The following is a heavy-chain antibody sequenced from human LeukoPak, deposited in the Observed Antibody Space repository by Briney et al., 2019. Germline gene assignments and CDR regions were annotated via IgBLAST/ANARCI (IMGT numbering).Heavy chain of an antibody. D-gene: IGHD2-21*02. CDR1: GGSISSGSYY. CDR2: IYTSGST. V-gene: IGHV4-61*02. CDR3: VRDSYCGGDCYPDNAFDI. Sequence: PSETLSLTCTVSGGSISSGSYYWSWIRQPAGKGLEWIGRIYTSGSTNYNPSLKSRVTISVDTSKNQFSLKLSSVTAADTAVYYSVRDSYCGGDCYPDNAFDIWGQGTMVTVSS. J-gene: IGHJ3*02.